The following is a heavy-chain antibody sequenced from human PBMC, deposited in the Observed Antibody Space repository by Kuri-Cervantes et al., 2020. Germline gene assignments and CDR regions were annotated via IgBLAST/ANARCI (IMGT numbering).Heavy chain of an antibody. V-gene: IGHV1-18*01. J-gene: IGHJ4*02. D-gene: IGHD2-15*01. CDR2: ISAYNGNT. Sequence: ATVKVSCKASGYTFTSYGISWVRQAPGEGLEWMGWISAYNGNTNYAQKLQGRVTMTTNTSTSTAYLELRSLRAVDTAGYYCGRRSGGSQNDYWGQGTLVTVSS. CDR1: GYTFTSYG. CDR3: GRRSGGSQNDY.